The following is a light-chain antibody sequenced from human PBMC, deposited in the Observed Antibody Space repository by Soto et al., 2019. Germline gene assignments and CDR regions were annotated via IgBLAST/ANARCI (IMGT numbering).Light chain of an antibody. CDR2: SDN. V-gene: IGLV1-40*01. J-gene: IGLJ3*02. Sequence: QSVLTQPPSVSGAPGQRVTISCTGSSSNIGAGYDVHWYQQLPGTAPKLLIYSDNSRPSGVPDRFSGSKSGTSASLAITGRQAEDEADYYCQSFDSSLSGWVFGGVTKVTVL. CDR1: SSNIGAGYD. CDR3: QSFDSSLSGWV.